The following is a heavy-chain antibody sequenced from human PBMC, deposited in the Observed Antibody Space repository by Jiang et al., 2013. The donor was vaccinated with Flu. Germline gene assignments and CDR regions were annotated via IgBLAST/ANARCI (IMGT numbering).Heavy chain of an antibody. CDR2: NHPQDAET. CDR1: GDILSELS. J-gene: IGHJ4*02. CDR3: TTLWGFDY. Sequence: SGAEVKKPGASVKVSCKVSGDILSELSMHWVRQAPGKGLEWMGGNHPQDAETIYAQKFQGRLIMTEDTSTDTAYMELSSLRSEDTAIYYCTTLWGFDYWGQGTLVTVSS. V-gene: IGHV1-24*01. D-gene: IGHD3-16*01.